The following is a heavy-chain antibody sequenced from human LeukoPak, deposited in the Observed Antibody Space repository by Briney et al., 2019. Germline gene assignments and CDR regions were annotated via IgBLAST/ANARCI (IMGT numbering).Heavy chain of an antibody. V-gene: IGHV1-69*04. CDR3: ARDGCSSTSCYDYYYMDV. CDR2: IIPILGIA. Sequence: ASVKVSCKASGGTFSSYTISWVGQAPGQGLEWMGRIIPILGIANYAQKFQSTVTITADKSTSTAYMVLSSLRSEDTAVYYCARDGCSSTSCYDYYYMDVWGKGTTVTVSS. D-gene: IGHD2-2*01. J-gene: IGHJ6*03. CDR1: GGTFSSYT.